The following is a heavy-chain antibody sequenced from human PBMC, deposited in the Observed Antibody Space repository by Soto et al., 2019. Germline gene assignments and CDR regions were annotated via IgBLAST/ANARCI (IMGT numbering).Heavy chain of an antibody. Sequence: SETLSLTCTVSGGSFKSGSYSWSWIRQPPGKGLEWIGYVYHTGRTSYNPSLKSRVSISMDTSKNQFSLNLDSVTAADTAVYSWARDFAYFAPGGRGPLVPAPS. CDR3: ARDFAYFAP. J-gene: IGHJ4*02. CDR2: VYHTGRT. CDR1: GGSFKSGSYS. D-gene: IGHD3-3*01. V-gene: IGHV4-61*01.